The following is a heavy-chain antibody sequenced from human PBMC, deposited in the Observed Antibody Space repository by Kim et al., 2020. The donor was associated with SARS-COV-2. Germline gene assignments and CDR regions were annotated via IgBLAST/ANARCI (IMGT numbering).Heavy chain of an antibody. CDR1: GYTFTSYG. V-gene: IGHV1-18*01. J-gene: IGHJ3*02. D-gene: IGHD6-19*01. Sequence: ASVKVSCKASGYTFTSYGISWVRQAPGQGLEWMGWISAYNGNTNYAQKPQGRVTMTTDTSTSTAYMELRSLRSDDTAVYYCARDKAVAGTGPDAFDIWGQGTMVTVSS. CDR3: ARDKAVAGTGPDAFDI. CDR2: ISAYNGNT.